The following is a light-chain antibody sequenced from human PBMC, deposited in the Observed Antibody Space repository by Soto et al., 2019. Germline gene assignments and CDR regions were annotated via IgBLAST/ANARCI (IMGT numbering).Light chain of an antibody. CDR3: QQDYTTPRM. V-gene: IGKV4-1*01. CDR2: WAS. J-gene: IGKJ1*01. CDR1: QTVLDSSNNKDY. Sequence: DIVMTQSPDSLAVSLGERATINCKSSQTVLDSSNNKDYLTWYQQKPGQTPKLLIYWASTREFGVPDRFSGSGSRTVHTLTSSSMQAQDVTVYHSQQDYTTPRMFGHATKVDIK.